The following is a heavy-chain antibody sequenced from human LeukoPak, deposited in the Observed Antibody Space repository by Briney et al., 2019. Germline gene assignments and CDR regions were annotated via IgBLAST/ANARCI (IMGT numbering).Heavy chain of an antibody. D-gene: IGHD6-6*01. CDR1: GFTFSSYS. CDR3: AREVSEAARRRYYFDY. J-gene: IGHJ4*02. V-gene: IGHV3-48*01. Sequence: GGSLRLSCAASGFTFSSYSMNWVRQAPGKGLEWVSYISSSSSTIYYADSVKGRFTISRDNAKNSLYLQMNSLRAEDTAVYYCAREVSEAARRRYYFDYWGQGTLVTVSS. CDR2: ISSSSSTI.